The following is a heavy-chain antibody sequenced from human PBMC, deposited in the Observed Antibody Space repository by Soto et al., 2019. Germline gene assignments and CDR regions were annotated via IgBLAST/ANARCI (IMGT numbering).Heavy chain of an antibody. J-gene: IGHJ4*02. Sequence: ASVKVSCKASGGTFSSYAISWVRQAPGRGLEWMGGIIPIFGTPNYAQKFQGRVTITADESTSTAYMELSSLRSEDTAVYYCAREVATMQPGDGYRYGAFDYWGQGTLVTVSS. D-gene: IGHD5-18*01. CDR3: AREVATMQPGDGYRYGAFDY. V-gene: IGHV1-69*13. CDR2: IIPIFGTP. CDR1: GGTFSSYA.